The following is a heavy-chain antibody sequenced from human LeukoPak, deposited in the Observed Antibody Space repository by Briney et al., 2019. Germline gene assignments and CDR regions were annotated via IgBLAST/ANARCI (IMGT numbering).Heavy chain of an antibody. Sequence: SETLSLTCTVSGGPINSYYWSWIRQTPGKGLEWIGYISYSGSTNYNPSLKSRVTISLGTSKNQFFLKLNSVTAADTALYYCARGNADWGQGTLVTVSS. CDR2: ISYSGST. V-gene: IGHV4-59*01. CDR1: GGPINSYY. J-gene: IGHJ4*02. CDR3: ARGNAD.